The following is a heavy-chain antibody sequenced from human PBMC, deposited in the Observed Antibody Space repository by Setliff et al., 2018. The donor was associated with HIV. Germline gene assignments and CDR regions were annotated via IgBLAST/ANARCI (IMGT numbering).Heavy chain of an antibody. D-gene: IGHD3-22*01. J-gene: IGHJ3*02. Sequence: SETLSPTCAVYGGSFNGYSWTWIRQPPGKGLEWIGGINHSGSTNYNPSLKSRVTISVDTSKSQFSLRLNSVTATDTALYYCARSRYDSGGYPDAFDIWGQGTMVTVSS. V-gene: IGHV4-34*01. CDR3: ARSRYDSGGYPDAFDI. CDR1: GGSFNGYS. CDR2: INHSGST.